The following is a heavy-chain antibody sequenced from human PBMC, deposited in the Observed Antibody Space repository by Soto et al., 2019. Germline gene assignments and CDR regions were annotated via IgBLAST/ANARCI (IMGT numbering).Heavy chain of an antibody. V-gene: IGHV5-10-1*01. J-gene: IGHJ4*02. D-gene: IGHD3-22*01. CDR2: IDPSDSYT. CDR1: GYSFTSYW. Sequence: GESLKISCKGSGYSFTSYWISWVRQMPGKGLEWMGRIDPSDSYTNYSPSFQGHVTISADKSISTAYLQWSSLKASDTAMYYCARLPYYYDSSGYYRALDYWGQGTLVTVSS. CDR3: ARLPYYYDSSGYYRALDY.